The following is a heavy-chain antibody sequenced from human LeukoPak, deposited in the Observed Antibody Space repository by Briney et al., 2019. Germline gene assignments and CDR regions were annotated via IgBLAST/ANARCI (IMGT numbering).Heavy chain of an antibody. J-gene: IGHJ6*02. D-gene: IGHD5-12*01. CDR3: ARDGGYDFSNYYYYGMDV. V-gene: IGHV4-61*01. CDR2: IYYSGST. Sequence: SETLSLTCTVSGGSVSSGSYYWSWIRQHPGKGLEWIGYIYYSGSTNYNPSLKSRVTISVDTSKNQFSLKLSSVTAADTAVYYCARDGGYDFSNYYYYGMDVWGQGTTVTVSS. CDR1: GGSVSSGSYY.